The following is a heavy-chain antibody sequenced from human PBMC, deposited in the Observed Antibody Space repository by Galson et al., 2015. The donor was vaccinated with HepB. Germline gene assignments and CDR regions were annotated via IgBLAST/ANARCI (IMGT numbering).Heavy chain of an antibody. D-gene: IGHD3-10*01. CDR2: IKSEADGGTT. CDR1: GFTFSDAW. CDR3: ATARGDY. J-gene: IGHJ4*02. V-gene: IGHV3-15*01. Sequence: SLRLSCAASGFTFSDAWMYWVRQFPGKGMEWLSRIKSEADGGTTSYAAPVQGRFFVSRDDSKNTLYLQMNSLKTEDTAVYFCATARGDYWGQGALVTVSS.